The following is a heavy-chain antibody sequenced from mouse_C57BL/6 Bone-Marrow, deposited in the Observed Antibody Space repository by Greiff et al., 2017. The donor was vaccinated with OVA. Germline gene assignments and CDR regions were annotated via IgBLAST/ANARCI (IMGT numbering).Heavy chain of an antibody. J-gene: IGHJ1*03. CDR2: INYDGSST. CDR3: ARDYDVGNWYFDV. CDR1: GFTFSDYY. D-gene: IGHD2-12*01. Sequence: EVKLVESEGGLVQPGSSMKLSCTASGFTFSDYYMAWVRQVPEKGLEWVANINYDGSSTYYLDSLKSRFIISRDNAKNILYLQMSSLKSEDTATYYCARDYDVGNWYFDVWGTGTTVTVSS. V-gene: IGHV5-16*01.